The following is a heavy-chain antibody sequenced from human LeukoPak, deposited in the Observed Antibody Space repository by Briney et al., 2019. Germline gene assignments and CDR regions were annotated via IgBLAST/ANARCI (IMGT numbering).Heavy chain of an antibody. J-gene: IGHJ5*01. V-gene: IGHV1-69*04. CDR2: IIPILGTA. CDR3: ANHDSSDS. Sequence: EASVKVSCKASGGTFSSYAISWVRQAPGQGLEWMGRIIPILGTANYAQKFQGRVTITADKSTSTAYMELSSLRSEDTAVYYCANHDSSDSWGQGTLVTVSS. D-gene: IGHD3-22*01. CDR1: GGTFSSYA.